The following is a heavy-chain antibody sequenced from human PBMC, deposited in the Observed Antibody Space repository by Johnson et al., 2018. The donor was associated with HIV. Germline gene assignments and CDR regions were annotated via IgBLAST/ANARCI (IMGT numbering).Heavy chain of an antibody. CDR2: ISYDGSNK. V-gene: IGHV3-30-3*01. CDR1: GLNFSDYG. J-gene: IGHJ3*02. CDR3: TTDGEDYGDYMNAFDI. Sequence: QVQLVESGGGVVQPGKSVRLSCAASGLNFSDYGMHWVRQAPGKGLEWVAVISYDGSNKYYADSVKGRFTISRDNSKNTLYLQMNSLKIEDTAVYYCTTDGEDYGDYMNAFDIWGQGTMVTVSS. D-gene: IGHD4-17*01.